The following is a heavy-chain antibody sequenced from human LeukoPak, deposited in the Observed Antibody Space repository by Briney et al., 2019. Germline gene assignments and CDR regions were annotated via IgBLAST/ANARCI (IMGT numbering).Heavy chain of an antibody. J-gene: IGHJ4*02. CDR3: ARHARKRLTSNWDF. CDR2: IHYSGST. V-gene: IGHV4-59*08. D-gene: IGHD2-21*02. Sequence: SETLSLTCTVSDGSISGFYWSWIRQPPGKGLEWIGYIHYSGSTNYNPSLKSRVIISLDTSKNQFSLRLSSVTAADTAVYYCARHARKRLTSNWDFWGQGTLVTVSS. CDR1: DGSISGFY.